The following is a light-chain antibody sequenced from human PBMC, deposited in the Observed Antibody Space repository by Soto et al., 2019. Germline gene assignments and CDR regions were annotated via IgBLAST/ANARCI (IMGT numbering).Light chain of an antibody. CDR2: GNS. Sequence: QSVLTQPPSVSGAPGQRVTISCTVSSSNIGAGYDVHWYQQLPGTAPKLLIYGNSNRPSGVPDRFSGSKSGTSASLAITGLQAEDEADYYCQSYDSSPGLFVFGTGTKVTVL. CDR1: SSNIGAGYD. CDR3: QSYDSSPGLFV. J-gene: IGLJ1*01. V-gene: IGLV1-40*01.